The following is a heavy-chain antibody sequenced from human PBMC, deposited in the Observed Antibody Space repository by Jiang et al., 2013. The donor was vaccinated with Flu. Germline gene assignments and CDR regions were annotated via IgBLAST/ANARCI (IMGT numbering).Heavy chain of an antibody. V-gene: IGHV1-18*01. CDR3: ARVGRVAGSYSNYGMDV. CDR1: GYTFTNYG. J-gene: IGHJ6*02. D-gene: IGHD6-19*01. CDR2: INSYNGDT. Sequence: AEVKKPGASVKVSCKASGYTFTNYGFNWVRQAPGQGLEWMGYINSYNGDTDYAQNLQGRVTITTDTSTSTAYMELRSLRSDDTAIYYCARVGRVAGSYSNYGMDVWGQGTTVTVSS.